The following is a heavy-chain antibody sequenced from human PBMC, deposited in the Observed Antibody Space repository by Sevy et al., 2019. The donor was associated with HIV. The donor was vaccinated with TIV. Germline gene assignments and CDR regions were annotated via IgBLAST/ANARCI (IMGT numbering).Heavy chain of an antibody. Sequence: GGSLRLSCAASGFTFSSYWMSWVRQAPGKGLEWVANIKQDGSEKYYVDSVKGRFTISRDNAKNSLYLQMNSLRAEDTAVYFCARVVSQDYVWGSYSVNYYGMDVWGQGTTVTVSS. CDR2: IKQDGSEK. J-gene: IGHJ6*02. CDR3: ARVVSQDYVWGSYSVNYYGMDV. D-gene: IGHD3-16*01. V-gene: IGHV3-7*01. CDR1: GFTFSSYW.